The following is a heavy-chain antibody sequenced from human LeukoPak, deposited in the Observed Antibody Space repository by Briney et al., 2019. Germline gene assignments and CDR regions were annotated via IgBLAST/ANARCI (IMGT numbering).Heavy chain of an antibody. CDR1: GGSISSYY. CDR3: VRGLYKGDYWYWFDP. Sequence: SETLSLTCTVSGGSISSYYWSWIRQPPGKGLEWIGYIYYSGSTNYNPSLKSRVTISVDTSKNQFSLKLSSVTAADTAVYYCVRGLYKGDYWYWFDPWGQGTLVTVSS. J-gene: IGHJ5*02. D-gene: IGHD4-17*01. V-gene: IGHV4-59*01. CDR2: IYYSGST.